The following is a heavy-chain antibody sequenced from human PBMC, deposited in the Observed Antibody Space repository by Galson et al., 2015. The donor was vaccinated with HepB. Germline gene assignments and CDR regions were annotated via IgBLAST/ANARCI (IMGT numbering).Heavy chain of an antibody. CDR2: INAGNGNT. J-gene: IGHJ4*02. D-gene: IGHD4-17*01. Sequence: QSGAEVKKPGESLKISCKASGYTFTSYAMHWVRQAPGQRLEWMGWINAGNGNTKYSQKFQGRVTITRDTSASTAYMELSSLRSEDTAVYYCARLQYGDYGGDYWGQGTLVTVSS. V-gene: IGHV1-3*01. CDR3: ARLQYGDYGGDY. CDR1: GYTFTSYA.